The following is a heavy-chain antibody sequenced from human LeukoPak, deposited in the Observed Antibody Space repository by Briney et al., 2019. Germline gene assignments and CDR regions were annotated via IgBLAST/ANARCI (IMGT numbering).Heavy chain of an antibody. Sequence: GGSLRLSCAASGFTFSNYAMHWVRQAPGKGLEWVAVISYDGSNKYYADSVKGRFTISRDNSKNTLYLQMNSLRAEDTAVYYCARFWVGMATIMNYGAFDIWGQGTMVTVSS. J-gene: IGHJ3*02. CDR2: ISYDGSNK. V-gene: IGHV3-30*04. CDR1: GFTFSNYA. CDR3: ARFWVGMATIMNYGAFDI. D-gene: IGHD5-24*01.